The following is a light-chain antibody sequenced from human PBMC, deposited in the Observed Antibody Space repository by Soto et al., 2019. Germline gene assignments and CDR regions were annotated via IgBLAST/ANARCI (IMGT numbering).Light chain of an antibody. CDR1: SSDIGAYNY. V-gene: IGLV2-8*01. Sequence: QSALTQPPSASGSPGQSVTISCTGTSSDIGAYNYVSWYRQYPDKAPKLLVYQVTKRPSGVPDRFSGSKSGNTAALTVSGLQAEDEAVYYCSSYTSSSTYVFGTGTKLTVL. CDR3: SSYTSSSTYV. CDR2: QVT. J-gene: IGLJ1*01.